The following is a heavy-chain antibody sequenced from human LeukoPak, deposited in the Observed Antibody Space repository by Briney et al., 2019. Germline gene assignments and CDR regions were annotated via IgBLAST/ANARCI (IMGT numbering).Heavy chain of an antibody. D-gene: IGHD3-9*01. CDR3: AKGLRPYYDILTGLDY. V-gene: IGHV3-64*02. Sequence: PGGSLRLSCAASGFTFSTYAMHWVRQAPGKGLEYVSAITSNGGSTYYADSVKGRFTISRDNSKNTLYLQMNSLRAEDTAVYYCAKGLRPYYDILTGLDYWGQGTLVTVSS. J-gene: IGHJ4*02. CDR1: GFTFSTYA. CDR2: ITSNGGST.